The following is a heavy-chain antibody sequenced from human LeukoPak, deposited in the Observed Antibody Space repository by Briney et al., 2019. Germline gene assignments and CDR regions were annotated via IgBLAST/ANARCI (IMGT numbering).Heavy chain of an antibody. J-gene: IGHJ3*02. CDR1: GDSISNYY. CDR3: ARRLKMATPRPGDAFDI. V-gene: IGHV4-59*01. D-gene: IGHD5-24*01. CDR2: VYYSGST. Sequence: ASETVSLTCTVSGDSISNYYWNWIRQPPGKGLEWIGYVYYSGSTNYNPSLKSRVTISVDTSKTQFSLKLSSVTAADTAVYYCARRLKMATPRPGDAFDIWGQGTMVTVSS.